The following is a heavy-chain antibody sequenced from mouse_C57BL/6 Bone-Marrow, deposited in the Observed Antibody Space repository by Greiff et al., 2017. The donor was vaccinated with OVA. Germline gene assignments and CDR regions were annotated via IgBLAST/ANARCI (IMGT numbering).Heavy chain of an antibody. CDR2: IYPGDGDT. Sequence: QVQLKQPGAELVKPGASVKISCKASGYAFSSSWMNWVKQRPGKGLEWIGRIYPGDGDTNYNGKFKGKATLTADKSSSTAYMQLSSLTSEDSAVYFCANGYPFAYWGQGTLVTVSA. CDR1: GYAFSSSW. CDR3: ANGYPFAY. V-gene: IGHV1-82*01. J-gene: IGHJ3*01. D-gene: IGHD2-2*01.